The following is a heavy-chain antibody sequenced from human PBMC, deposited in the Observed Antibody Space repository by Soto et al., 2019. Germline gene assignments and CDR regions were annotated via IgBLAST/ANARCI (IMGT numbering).Heavy chain of an antibody. V-gene: IGHV4-59*01. D-gene: IGHD1-26*01. CDR3: ARGYPELDY. CDR2: IYYSGST. Sequence: PSETLSLTCTVSGGSISSYYWSWIRQPPGKGLEWIGYIYYSGSTNYNPSLKSRVTISVDTSKNQFSLKLSSVTAADTAVYYCARGYPELDYWGQGTLVTVSS. CDR1: GGSISSYY. J-gene: IGHJ4*02.